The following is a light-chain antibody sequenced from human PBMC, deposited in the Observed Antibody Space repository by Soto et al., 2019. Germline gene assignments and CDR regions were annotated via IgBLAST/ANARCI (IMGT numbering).Light chain of an antibody. J-gene: IGKJ1*01. CDR1: QSISSN. V-gene: IGKV3-15*01. Sequence: EIVMTQSPATLSVSPGEGATLSCRASQSISSNLAWYQQKPGQAPRLLIYGASTRATGIPGRFSASGSGTEFSLTIDSLQSEDFAVYFCQQYNNWPSWTFGQGTKVEVK. CDR3: QQYNNWPSWT. CDR2: GAS.